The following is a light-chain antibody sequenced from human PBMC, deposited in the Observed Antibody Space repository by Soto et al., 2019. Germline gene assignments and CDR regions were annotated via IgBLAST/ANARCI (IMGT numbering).Light chain of an antibody. J-gene: IGKJ4*01. CDR3: QQYNTSPLT. V-gene: IGKV1-5*03. CDR2: KAS. Sequence: DIQMTQSPSTLSASVGDRVTITCRASQSISSWLAWYQQKPGTAPKLLIYKASSLESGVPSRFSGSGSGTEFTLTIRSLQPDDFANYYCQQYNTSPLTFGGGTKVEIK. CDR1: QSISSW.